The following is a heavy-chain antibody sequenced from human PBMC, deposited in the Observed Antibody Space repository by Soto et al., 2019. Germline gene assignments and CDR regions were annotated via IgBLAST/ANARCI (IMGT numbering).Heavy chain of an antibody. J-gene: IGHJ4*02. CDR2: IIPIFGTA. Sequence: GASVKVSCKASGGTFSSYAISWVRQAPGQGLEWMGGIIPIFGTANYAQKFQGRVTITADESTSTAYMELSSLRSEDTAVYYCARSLAAVAMVKPSFDYWGQGTLVTVSS. V-gene: IGHV1-69*13. D-gene: IGHD5-18*01. CDR3: ARSLAAVAMVKPSFDY. CDR1: GGTFSSYA.